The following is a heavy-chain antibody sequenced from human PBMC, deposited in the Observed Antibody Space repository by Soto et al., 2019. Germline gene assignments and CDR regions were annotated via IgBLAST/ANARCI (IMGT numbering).Heavy chain of an antibody. V-gene: IGHV4-31*03. Sequence: PSETLSLTCTFSGGSISSGGYYLSWIRQHPGKGLEWIGYIYYSGSTYYNPSLKRRVTISVDTSKNQCSLKLSSVTAADTAVYSCARESTTVNWFDPWGQGTLVTVSS. CDR3: ARESTTVNWFDP. J-gene: IGHJ5*02. D-gene: IGHD4-4*01. CDR2: IYYSGST. CDR1: GGSISSGGYY.